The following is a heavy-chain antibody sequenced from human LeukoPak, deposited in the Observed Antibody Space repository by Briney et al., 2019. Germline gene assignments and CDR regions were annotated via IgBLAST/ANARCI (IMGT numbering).Heavy chain of an antibody. V-gene: IGHV3-30*18. Sequence: GGSLRLSCTVSGFIFSAYGMHWVRQAPGKGLEWVTGISHDGRNIYYADIVKGRFTISRDNSRDTLHLQMNSLREEDTAVYYCAKDRQWKLLTGAFNVWGQGTMVTVS. CDR2: ISHDGRNI. CDR1: GFIFSAYG. CDR3: AKDRQWKLLTGAFNV. D-gene: IGHD6-19*01. J-gene: IGHJ3*01.